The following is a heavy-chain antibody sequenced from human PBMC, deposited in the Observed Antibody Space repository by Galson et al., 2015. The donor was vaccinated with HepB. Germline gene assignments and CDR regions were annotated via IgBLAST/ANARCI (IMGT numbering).Heavy chain of an antibody. CDR2: IKQDGSEK. CDR1: GFSFSYYW. Sequence: SLRLSCAASGFSFSYYWMNWVRQAPGKGLEWVADIKQDGSEKYYVDSVKGRFTISRDNAKNSLYLQMNSLRAEDTAVYYCARSSVGANDYWGQGALVTVSS. D-gene: IGHD1-26*01. J-gene: IGHJ4*02. CDR3: ARSSVGANDY. V-gene: IGHV3-7*03.